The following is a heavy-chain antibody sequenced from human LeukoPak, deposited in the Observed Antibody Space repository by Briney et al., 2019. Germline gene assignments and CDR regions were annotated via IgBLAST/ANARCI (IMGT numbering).Heavy chain of an antibody. D-gene: IGHD1-14*01. CDR2: IYISGST. CDR1: GGSISSGRYY. Sequence: PSETLSLTCTVSGGSISSGRYYWSWIRQPAGKGLEWIGRIYISGSTNYNPSLKSRVTISIDTSKNQFSLKLNSVTAADTAVYFCARWYWYMDVWGKGTTVTVSS. J-gene: IGHJ6*03. V-gene: IGHV4-61*02. CDR3: ARWYWYMDV.